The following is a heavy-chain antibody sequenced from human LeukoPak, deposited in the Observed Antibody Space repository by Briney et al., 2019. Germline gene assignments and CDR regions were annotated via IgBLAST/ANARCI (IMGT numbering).Heavy chain of an antibody. CDR3: AKDRVADRGYYYYYMDV. CDR2: IRYDGSNK. CDR1: GFTFSSYG. Sequence: GSLRLSCAASGFTFSSYGMHWVRQAPGKGLEWVAFIRYDGSNKYYADSVKGRFTISRDNSKNTLYLQMNSLRAEDTAVYYCAKDRVADRGYYYYYMDVWGKGTTVTVSS. D-gene: IGHD6-13*01. J-gene: IGHJ6*03. V-gene: IGHV3-30*02.